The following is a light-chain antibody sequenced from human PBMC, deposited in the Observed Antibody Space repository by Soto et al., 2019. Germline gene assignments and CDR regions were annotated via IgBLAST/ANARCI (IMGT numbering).Light chain of an antibody. J-gene: IGKJ2*01. CDR3: QQYGSSPYT. Sequence: EIVMTQSPATLSLSPGERATLSCRASQYTPSGFNLNWYQHKPGQAPRLLIYDTSKRAAGIPARFSGSGSGADFTLTISSLEPEDFAVYYCQQYGSSPYTFGQGTKLEIK. CDR1: QYTPSGFN. CDR2: DTS. V-gene: IGKV3-20*01.